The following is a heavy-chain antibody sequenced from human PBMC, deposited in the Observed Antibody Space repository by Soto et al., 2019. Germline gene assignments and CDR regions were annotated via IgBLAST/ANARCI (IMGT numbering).Heavy chain of an antibody. CDR3: ARGALKQWPNV. CDR1: GYTFTSYA. D-gene: IGHD6-19*01. Sequence: ASVKVSCKASGYTFTSYAMHWVRQAPGQRLEWMGWINAGNGNTKYSQKFQGRVTITRDTSASTAYTELSSLRSEDTAVYYCARGALKQWPNVWGQGTLVTVSS. V-gene: IGHV1-3*01. J-gene: IGHJ4*02. CDR2: INAGNGNT.